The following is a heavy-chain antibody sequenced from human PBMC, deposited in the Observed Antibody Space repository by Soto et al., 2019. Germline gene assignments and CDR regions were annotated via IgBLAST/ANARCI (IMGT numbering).Heavy chain of an antibody. CDR3: ARARLSITIFGVVITHFDY. CDR1: GFTFSSYW. D-gene: IGHD3-3*01. V-gene: IGHV3-7*01. J-gene: IGHJ4*02. CDR2: IKQDGSEK. Sequence: GGSLRLSCAASGFTFSSYWMSWVRQAPGKGLEWVANIKQDGSEKYYVDSVKGRFTISRDNAKNSLYLQMNSLGAEDTAVYYCARARLSITIFGVVITHFDYWGQGTLVTVSS.